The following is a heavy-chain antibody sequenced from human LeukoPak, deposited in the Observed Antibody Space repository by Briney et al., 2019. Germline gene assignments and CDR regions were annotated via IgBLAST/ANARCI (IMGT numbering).Heavy chain of an antibody. CDR3: AKVFHGSNWSPFEY. J-gene: IGHJ4*02. CDR2: IYSGSDT. D-gene: IGHD6-13*01. V-gene: IGHV3-53*01. CDR1: GLSVSTTN. Sequence: GGSLRLSCAVSGLSVSTTNMGWVRQSPEKGLEWVSLIYSGSDTYYIDSVKDRFTVSRDNSKNMLYLQMNSLRAEDTAVYYCAKVFHGSNWSPFEYWGQGILVTVS.